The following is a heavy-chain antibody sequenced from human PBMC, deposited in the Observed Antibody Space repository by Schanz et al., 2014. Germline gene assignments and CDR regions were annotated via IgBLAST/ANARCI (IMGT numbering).Heavy chain of an antibody. CDR2: IYYSGNT. V-gene: IGHV4-30-2*06. CDR3: ALREKPYGPFAS. CDR1: GGSISSGGYS. D-gene: IGHD3-10*01. J-gene: IGHJ4*02. Sequence: LQLQESGSGLMKPSQTLSLTCAVSGGSISSGGYSWNWIRQSPGKGLEWIGYIYYSGNTYYNPTLRSRVTISVDRAKSQFSQRLDSVTAADTAVYYCALREKPYGPFASWGQGALVTVSS.